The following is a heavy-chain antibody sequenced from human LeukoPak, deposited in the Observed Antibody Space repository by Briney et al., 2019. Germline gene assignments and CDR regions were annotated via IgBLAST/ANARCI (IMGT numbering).Heavy chain of an antibody. V-gene: IGHV3-7*01. CDR1: GFTFSSYA. Sequence: GGSLRLSCAASGFTFSSYAMSWVRQAPGKGLEWVANIKQDGSEKYYVDSVKGRFTISRDNAKNSLYLQMNSLRAEDTAVYYCARERSSGWYGYYYYYMDVWGKGTTVTVSS. CDR3: ARERSSGWYGYYYYYMDV. J-gene: IGHJ6*03. D-gene: IGHD6-19*01. CDR2: IKQDGSEK.